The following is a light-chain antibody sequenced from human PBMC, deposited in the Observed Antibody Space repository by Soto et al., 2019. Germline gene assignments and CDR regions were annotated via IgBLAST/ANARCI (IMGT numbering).Light chain of an antibody. CDR3: QQYNSYSRT. V-gene: IGKV1-5*03. J-gene: IGKJ1*01. Sequence: DIQMTQSPSSLSASVGDRVTITCRASQSISSWLAWYQHKPGKAPKILIYKASSLKSGVPSRFSGSGSGTEFTLTISSLQPDDFATYYCQQYNSYSRTSGQGTKLDSK. CDR1: QSISSW. CDR2: KAS.